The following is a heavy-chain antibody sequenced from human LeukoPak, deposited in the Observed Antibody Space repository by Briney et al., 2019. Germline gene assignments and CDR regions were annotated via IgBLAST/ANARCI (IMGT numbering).Heavy chain of an antibody. Sequence: PGGSLRLSCAASGFTFSSYTMSWVRQAPGKGLEWVSTITTSDGNTYYADSVKGRFTISRDNSKNTLYLQMNSLRAEDTAVYYCAREPPPPYCSSTSCSYYYYGMDVWGQGTTVTVSS. V-gene: IGHV3-23*01. CDR1: GFTFSSYT. CDR2: ITTSDGNT. J-gene: IGHJ6*02. CDR3: AREPPPPYCSSTSCSYYYYGMDV. D-gene: IGHD2-2*01.